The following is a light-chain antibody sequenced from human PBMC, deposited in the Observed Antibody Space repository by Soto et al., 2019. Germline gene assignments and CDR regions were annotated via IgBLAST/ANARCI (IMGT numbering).Light chain of an antibody. CDR1: QSVSRY. CDR2: GAS. J-gene: IGKJ2*01. Sequence: EIVLTQSPGILSLSPGERATLSCRASQSVSRYLIWFQQKPGQAPRLLIYGASSRATGIPDRFSGSGYGTDFTLTISRLEPEDFAVFYCLQYGSSPYTFGQGTKLEIK. CDR3: LQYGSSPYT. V-gene: IGKV3-20*01.